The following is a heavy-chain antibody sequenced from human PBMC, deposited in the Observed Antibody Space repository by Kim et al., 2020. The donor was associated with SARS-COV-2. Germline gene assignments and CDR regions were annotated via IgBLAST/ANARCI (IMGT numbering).Heavy chain of an antibody. CDR3: YKKNEILTASGGGGAF. V-gene: IGHV3-9*01. D-gene: IGHD3-9*01. CDR1: GFTFDDYS. J-gene: IGHJ3*01. CDR2: INRNSRSI. Sequence: GGSLRLSCAASGFTFDDYSMHWVRQAPGKGLQWVSGINRNSRSIAYADSVTGRFTITIENAKNTKYLQMQMQRLEDEALDYCYKKNEILTASGGGGAF.